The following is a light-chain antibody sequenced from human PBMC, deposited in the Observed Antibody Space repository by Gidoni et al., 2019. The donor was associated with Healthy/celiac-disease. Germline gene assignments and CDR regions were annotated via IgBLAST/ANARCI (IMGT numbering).Light chain of an antibody. J-gene: IGKJ4*01. CDR1: QSVSSN. Sequence: EILMMQSPATLSVSPGERATLSCRASQSVSSNFAWYQQKPGQAPRLLIYGASTRATGIPARFSGSGSGTEFTLTISSLQSEDFAVYYCQQYNNWPPLTFGGGTKVEVK. CDR2: GAS. CDR3: QQYNNWPPLT. V-gene: IGKV3-15*01.